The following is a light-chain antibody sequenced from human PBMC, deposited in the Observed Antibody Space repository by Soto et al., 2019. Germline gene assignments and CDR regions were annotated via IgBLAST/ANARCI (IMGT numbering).Light chain of an antibody. CDR1: QSVSSY. J-gene: IGKJ2*01. CDR2: DAS. CDR3: QQRSNWPYT. Sequence: EIVLTQSPATLSLSPGERATLSCRASQSVSSYLAWYQQKPGQAPRLLIYDASNRATGIPARFSGSGSGTDFTLTISRLEPEDFGVYYCQQRSNWPYTFGQGTKLEIK. V-gene: IGKV3-11*01.